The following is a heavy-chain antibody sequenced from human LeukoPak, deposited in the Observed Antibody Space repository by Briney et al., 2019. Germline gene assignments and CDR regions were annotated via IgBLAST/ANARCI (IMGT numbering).Heavy chain of an antibody. Sequence: ASVKVSCKASGYTFTSYGISWVRQAPGQGLEWMGWISACNGNTNYAQKLQGRVTITTDTSTSTAYMELRSLRSDDTAVYYCARVVVVKDYYGMDVWGQGTTVTVSS. D-gene: IGHD2-2*01. J-gene: IGHJ6*02. V-gene: IGHV1-18*01. CDR1: GYTFTSYG. CDR2: ISACNGNT. CDR3: ARVVVVKDYYGMDV.